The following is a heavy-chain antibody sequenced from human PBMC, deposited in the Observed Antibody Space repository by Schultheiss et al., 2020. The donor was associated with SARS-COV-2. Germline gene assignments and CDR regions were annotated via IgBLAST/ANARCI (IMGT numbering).Heavy chain of an antibody. D-gene: IGHD2-2*01. CDR2: INHSGST. J-gene: IGHJ6*03. CDR3: ARADCSSTSCYGGFPNYYYMDV. V-gene: IGHV4-34*01. CDR1: GGSFSGYY. Sequence: SQTLSLTCAVFGGSFSGYYWSWIRQPPGKGLEWIGEINHSGSTNYNPSLKSRVTISVDTSKNQFSLKLSSVTAADTAVYYCARADCSSTSCYGGFPNYYYMDVWGKGTTVTVSS.